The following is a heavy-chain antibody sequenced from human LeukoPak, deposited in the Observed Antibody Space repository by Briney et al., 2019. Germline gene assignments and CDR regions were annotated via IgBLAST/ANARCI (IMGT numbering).Heavy chain of an antibody. Sequence: GSLRLSCAAAGLTFSNYWMHWVRQAPGKGLVWVSRIKSDGRTNYADSVKGRFTISRDNAKNTVSLQMNSLRAEDTGVYYCARAPSEIGGYYPEYFRHWGQGTLVTVSS. V-gene: IGHV3-74*01. CDR1: GLTFSNYW. CDR2: IKSDGRT. J-gene: IGHJ1*01. CDR3: ARAPSEIGGYYPEYFRH. D-gene: IGHD3-22*01.